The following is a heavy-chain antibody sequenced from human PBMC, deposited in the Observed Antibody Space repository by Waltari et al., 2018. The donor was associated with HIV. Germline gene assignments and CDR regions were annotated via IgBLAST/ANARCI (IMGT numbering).Heavy chain of an antibody. V-gene: IGHV3-23*01. Sequence: SFDISWVPPASGKGLEWVSGISGSGGSTYYADSVRGRFTSSRDNSKNTLYLQMNSLRAEDTAVYYCAINPNWGWGYWGQGTLVTVSS. CDR2: ISGSGGST. J-gene: IGHJ4*02. CDR3: AINPNWGWGY. D-gene: IGHD7-27*01. CDR1: SFD.